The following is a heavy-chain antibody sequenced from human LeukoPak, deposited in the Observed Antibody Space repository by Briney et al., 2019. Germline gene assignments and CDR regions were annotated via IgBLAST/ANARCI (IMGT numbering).Heavy chain of an antibody. D-gene: IGHD5-12*01. V-gene: IGHV1-69*13. J-gene: IGHJ4*02. CDR1: GGTFSSYA. Sequence: ASVKVSCRASGGTFSSYAISWVRQAPGQGLEWMGGIIPIFGTANYAQKFQGRVTITADESTSTAYMELSSLRSEDTAVYYCARGSGYSGYPYYFDYWGQGTLVTVSS. CDR3: ARGSGYSGYPYYFDY. CDR2: IIPIFGTA.